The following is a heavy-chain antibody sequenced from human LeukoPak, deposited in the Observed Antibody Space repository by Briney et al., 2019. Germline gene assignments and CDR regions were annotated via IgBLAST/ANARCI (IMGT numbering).Heavy chain of an antibody. V-gene: IGHV4-39*01. CDR3: ASRDFWSGR. J-gene: IGHJ4*02. CDR1: GGSISSYY. CDR2: IYYSGST. Sequence: KPSETLSLTCTVPGGSISSYYWSWIRQPPGKGLEWIGSIYYSGSTYYNPSLKSRVTISVDTSKNQFSLKLSSVTAADTAVYYCASRDFWSGRWGQGTLVTVSS. D-gene: IGHD3-3*01.